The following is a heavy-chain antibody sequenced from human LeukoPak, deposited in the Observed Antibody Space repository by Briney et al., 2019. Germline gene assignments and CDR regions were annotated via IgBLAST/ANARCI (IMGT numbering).Heavy chain of an antibody. V-gene: IGHV4-38-2*02. D-gene: IGHD5-24*01. CDR3: ARVRWLQLGHFDY. Sequence: NPSETLSLTCTVSGYSISSVYYWGRIRPPPGKGLEWIGSIYHTGTTYHNPSLKSRVTISVDTSRNQFSLKLSSVTAADTAVYYCARVRWLQLGHFDYWGQGSLVTVSS. CDR1: GYSISSVYY. J-gene: IGHJ4*02. CDR2: IYHTGTT.